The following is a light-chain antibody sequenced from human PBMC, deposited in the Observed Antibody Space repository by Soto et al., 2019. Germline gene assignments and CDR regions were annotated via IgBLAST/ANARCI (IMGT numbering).Light chain of an antibody. CDR2: EDN. CDR3: CSHAGRGPMI. CDR1: SSDVGRYNL. J-gene: IGLJ2*01. V-gene: IGLV2-23*01. Sequence: QSALAQPASVSGSPGQSITISCTGTSSDVGRYNLVSWDQQHPGKAPKLVIFEDNKRPSGVSHRFSASKSGNTASLTIAGLQADDEAHYYCCSHAGRGPMIFGGGTKLTVL.